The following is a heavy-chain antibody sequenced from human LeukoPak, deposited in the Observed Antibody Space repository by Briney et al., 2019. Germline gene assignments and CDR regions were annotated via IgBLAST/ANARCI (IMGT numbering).Heavy chain of an antibody. CDR3: ARARLWFGENWFDP. Sequence: GGSLRLSCAASGFTFSSYGMHWVRQAPGKGLEWVAVIWYDGSNKYYADSVKGRFTISRDNSKNTLYLQMNSLRAEDTAVYYCARARLWFGENWFDPWGQGTLVTVSS. CDR1: GFTFSSYG. CDR2: IWYDGSNK. D-gene: IGHD3-10*01. V-gene: IGHV3-33*01. J-gene: IGHJ5*02.